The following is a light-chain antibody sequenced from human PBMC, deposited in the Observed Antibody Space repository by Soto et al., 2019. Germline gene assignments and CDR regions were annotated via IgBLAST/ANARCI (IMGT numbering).Light chain of an antibody. CDR1: QSVSSN. J-gene: IGKJ2*01. Sequence: EIVMTQSPATLSASPGERATLSCRASQSVSSNLAWYQQKPGQAPRLLIYGASTRATGIPARFSGSGSGTEFTLTISSLQSEDFAVYYCQQYNNWPPVYTFGQGTKLEIK. CDR3: QQYNNWPPVYT. V-gene: IGKV3-15*01. CDR2: GAS.